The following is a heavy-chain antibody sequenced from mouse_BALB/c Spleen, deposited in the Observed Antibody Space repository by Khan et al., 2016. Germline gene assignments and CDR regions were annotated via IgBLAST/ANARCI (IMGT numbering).Heavy chain of an antibody. J-gene: IGHJ3*01. V-gene: IGHV3-1*02. Sequence: EVQLQESGPDLVKPSQSLSLTCTVTGYSITIGYSWHWIRQFPGNILEWMGYIHYSGSTNYNPSLKRRISITRDTSKNQFFLQLNSVTTEDTATYYCARELFAYWGQGTLVTVSA. CDR3: ARELFAY. CDR2: IHYSGST. CDR1: GYSITIGYS.